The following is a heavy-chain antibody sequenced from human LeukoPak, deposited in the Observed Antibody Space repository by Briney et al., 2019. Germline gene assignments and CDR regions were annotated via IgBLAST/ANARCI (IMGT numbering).Heavy chain of an antibody. Sequence: GGSLRLPCVASGFSFSSYWMHWVRQAPGKGLVWVSRITSDGTTTRYADSVKGRFTISRDNAKNTLYLQMNSLRAEDTAVYYCVREYPASFDYWGQGTLVTVSS. J-gene: IGHJ4*02. CDR1: GFSFSSYW. V-gene: IGHV3-74*01. CDR2: ITSDGTTT. CDR3: VREYPASFDY.